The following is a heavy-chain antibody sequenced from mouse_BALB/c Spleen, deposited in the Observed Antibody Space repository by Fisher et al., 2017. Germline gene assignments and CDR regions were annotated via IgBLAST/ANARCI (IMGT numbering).Heavy chain of an antibody. J-gene: IGHJ1*01. V-gene: IGHV1-39*01. Sequence: KFKGKATLTVDKSSSTAYMQLNSLTSEDSAVYYCARSDHWYFDVWGAGTTVTVSS. CDR3: ARSDHWYFDV.